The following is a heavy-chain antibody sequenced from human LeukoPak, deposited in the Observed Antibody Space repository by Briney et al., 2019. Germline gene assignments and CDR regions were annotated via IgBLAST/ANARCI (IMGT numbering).Heavy chain of an antibody. J-gene: IGHJ5*02. Sequence: SVKVSCKASGGTFSSYAISWVRQAPGQGLEWMGGIIPIFGTANYAQEFQGRVTITTDESTSTAYMELSSLRSEDTAVYYCARAARATVTRGWFDPWGQGTLVTVSS. CDR1: GGTFSSYA. D-gene: IGHD4-17*01. CDR2: IIPIFGTA. CDR3: ARAARATVTRGWFDP. V-gene: IGHV1-69*05.